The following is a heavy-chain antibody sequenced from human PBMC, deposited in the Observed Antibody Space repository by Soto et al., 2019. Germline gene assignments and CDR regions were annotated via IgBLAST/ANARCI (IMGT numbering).Heavy chain of an antibody. CDR3: AKAARVVSAWCDY. D-gene: IGHD2-2*01. CDR2: ISGSGGST. V-gene: IGHV3-23*01. Sequence: GGSLRLGCTASGFTFSTYAMTWVHQAPGKGRGWVSAISGSGGSTYYADSVKGRFTISRDNSKNTLYLQRNSLRAEDTAGYYGAKAARVVSAWCDYWVQGTLVASPQ. CDR1: GFTFSTYA. J-gene: IGHJ4*02.